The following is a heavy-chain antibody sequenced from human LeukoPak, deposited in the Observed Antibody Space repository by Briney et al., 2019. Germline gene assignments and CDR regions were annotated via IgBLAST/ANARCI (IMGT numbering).Heavy chain of an antibody. D-gene: IGHD1-26*01. Sequence: GGSLRLPCAASGFTFDDYAMHWVRQAPGKGLEWVSGISWNSGSIGYADSVKGRFTISRDNAKNSLYLQMNSLRAEDTALYYCAKDKSKGELLGAFDIWGQGTMVTVSS. CDR1: GFTFDDYA. V-gene: IGHV3-9*01. CDR3: AKDKSKGELLGAFDI. CDR2: ISWNSGSI. J-gene: IGHJ3*02.